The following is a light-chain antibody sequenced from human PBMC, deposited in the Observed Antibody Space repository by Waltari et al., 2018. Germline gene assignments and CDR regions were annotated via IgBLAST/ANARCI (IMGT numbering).Light chain of an antibody. CDR1: SSDVGGYNY. CDR2: DVS. CDR3: CSYAGSYVV. V-gene: IGLV2-11*01. J-gene: IGLJ2*01. Sequence: QSALTQPRSVSGSPGQSVTISCTGTSSDVGGYNYVSWYQQHPGKAPKLMIYDVSKRPSGVPDRFSGAKSGNPASLTISGLQAEDEAEYYCCSYAGSYVVFGGGTKLTVL.